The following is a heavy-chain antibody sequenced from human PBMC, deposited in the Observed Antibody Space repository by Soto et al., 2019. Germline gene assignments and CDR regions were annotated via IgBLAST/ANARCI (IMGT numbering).Heavy chain of an antibody. CDR2: IYYSGST. D-gene: IGHD2-15*01. CDR1: GGSISSGGYY. CDR3: ARGDRYCSGGSCSQGNWFDP. J-gene: IGHJ5*02. V-gene: IGHV4-31*03. Sequence: QVQLQKSGPGLVKPSQTLSLTCTVSGGSISSGGYYWSWIRQHPGKGLEWIGYIYYSGSTYYNPSLKSRVTISVDTSKNQFSLKLSSVTAADTAVYYCARGDRYCSGGSCSQGNWFDPWGQGTLVTVSS.